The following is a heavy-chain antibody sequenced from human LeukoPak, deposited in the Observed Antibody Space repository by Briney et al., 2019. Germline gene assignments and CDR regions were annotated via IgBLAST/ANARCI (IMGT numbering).Heavy chain of an antibody. V-gene: IGHV4-59*01. Sequence: PSETLSLTCTVSGGSISSYYWSWNRQPPGKGLEWIGYIYSSGSTNYNPSLKSRVTISVDTSKNQFSLRVSSVTAADTAVYYCARDDHSNYRFDYWGQGTLVTVSS. J-gene: IGHJ4*02. CDR2: IYSSGST. D-gene: IGHD4-11*01. CDR1: GGSISSYY. CDR3: ARDDHSNYRFDY.